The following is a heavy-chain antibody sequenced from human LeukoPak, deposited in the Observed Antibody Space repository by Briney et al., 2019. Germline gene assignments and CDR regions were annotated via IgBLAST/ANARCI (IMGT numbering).Heavy chain of an antibody. Sequence: KPSETLSLTCTVSGASISRYYWSWVRQPPGKGLEYIGYIYYSGYTTYNPSLKSRVTISLDTSRNKFSLKLSSVPAADTAVYYCARGQVYFDYWGQGTRVTASS. CDR2: IYYSGYT. CDR3: ARGQVYFDY. J-gene: IGHJ4*02. CDR1: GASISRYY. V-gene: IGHV4-59*01.